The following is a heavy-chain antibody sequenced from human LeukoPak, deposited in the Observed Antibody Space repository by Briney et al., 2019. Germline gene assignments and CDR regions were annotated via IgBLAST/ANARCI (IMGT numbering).Heavy chain of an antibody. Sequence: GVSLRLSCAASGFTFSSSAMHWVRQAPGKGLEWVAFIRYDGTNKYYVDSVKGRFTISRDNSRNILYLQMNSLTAEDTAVYYCAKGDTYGLVYWGQGTLVTVSS. CDR2: IRYDGTNK. V-gene: IGHV3-30*02. J-gene: IGHJ4*02. D-gene: IGHD5-18*01. CDR1: GFTFSSSA. CDR3: AKGDTYGLVY.